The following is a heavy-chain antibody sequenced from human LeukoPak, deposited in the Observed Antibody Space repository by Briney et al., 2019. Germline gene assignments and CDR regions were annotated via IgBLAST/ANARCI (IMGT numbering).Heavy chain of an antibody. CDR2: IYYSGST. D-gene: IGHD6-6*01. V-gene: IGHV4-39*01. Sequence: SEALSLTCTVSGGSISSSSYYWGWIRQPPGKGLEWFGCIYYSGSTYYNPSLKSRVTISVDTSKNRFSLKLSSVTAADTAVYYCASSIAARRAFDYWGQGTLVTVSS. CDR1: GGSISSSSYY. J-gene: IGHJ4*02. CDR3: ASSIAARRAFDY.